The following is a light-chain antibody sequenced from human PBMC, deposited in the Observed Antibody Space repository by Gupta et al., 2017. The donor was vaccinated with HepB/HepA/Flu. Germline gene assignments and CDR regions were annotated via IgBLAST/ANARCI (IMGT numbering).Light chain of an antibody. CDR3: QQDNKLPT. J-gene: IGKJ1*01. Sequence: EIVMTQSPATLSVSPGERATLSCRASQSVSSDLAWYQQKPGQAPRLLIYGASTRANGIPARFSGSGHGREFTLTTSSRQSEDCATYHGQQDNKLPTFGQGTKVEIK. CDR2: GAS. V-gene: IGKV3-15*01. CDR1: QSVSSD.